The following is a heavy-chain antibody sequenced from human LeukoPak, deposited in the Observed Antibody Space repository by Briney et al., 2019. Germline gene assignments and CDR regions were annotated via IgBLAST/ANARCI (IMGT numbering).Heavy chain of an antibody. CDR3: AREQLWSGPNRFDS. J-gene: IGHJ5*01. CDR1: GDSVSSKSGG. D-gene: IGHD3-10*02. Sequence: SQTLSLTCGISGDSVSSKSGGWNWIRRSPSRGLEWLGRTYYTSKWYNEYAVSMKSRITINSDTSKNQLSLHLDSVTPEDTAVYYCAREQLWSGPNRFDSWGQGTLVTVSS. V-gene: IGHV6-1*01. CDR2: TYYTSKWYN.